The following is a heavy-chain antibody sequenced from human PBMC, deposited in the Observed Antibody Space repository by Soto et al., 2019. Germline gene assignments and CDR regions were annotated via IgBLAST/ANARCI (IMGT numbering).Heavy chain of an antibody. V-gene: IGHV3-23*01. CDR3: SLSDRYYGMDV. Sequence: EVQLLESGGGLVQPGGSLRLSCAASGFTFSSYAMSWVRQAPGKGLEWVSSISTSGGSTYYAASVKGRFTISRDNSNNTLYLQMNRLRAADTAVYYCSLSDRYYGMDVWGLGTTVTVSS. CDR1: GFTFSSYA. CDR2: ISTSGGST. J-gene: IGHJ6*02.